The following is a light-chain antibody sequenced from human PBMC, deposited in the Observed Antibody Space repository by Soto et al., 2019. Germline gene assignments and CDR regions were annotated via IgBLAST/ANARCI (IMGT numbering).Light chain of an antibody. CDR2: EVT. CDR3: RSYTNRSTYV. V-gene: IGLV2-14*01. J-gene: IGLJ1*01. CDR1: SSDVGAYYY. Sequence: QSLLTQPASVSGSPGQSITISCTGTSSDVGAYYYVSWYQHHPGRAPQLMIYEVTNRPSGVSNRFSGSKSGNTASLTISGLQAEDEAEYYSRSYTNRSTYVFGPGTKVTVL.